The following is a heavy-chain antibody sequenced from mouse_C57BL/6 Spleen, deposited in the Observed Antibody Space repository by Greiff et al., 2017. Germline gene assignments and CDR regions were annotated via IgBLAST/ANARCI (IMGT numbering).Heavy chain of an antibody. Sequence: EVMLVESGGGLVKPGGSLKLSCAASGFTFSSYAMSWVRQTPEKRLEWVATISDGGSYTYYPDNVKGRFTISRDNAKNNLYLQMSHLKSEDTAMYYCAREDSYSNLSWFAYWGQGTLVTVSA. J-gene: IGHJ3*01. D-gene: IGHD2-5*01. CDR3: AREDSYSNLSWFAY. CDR2: ISDGGSYT. V-gene: IGHV5-4*01. CDR1: GFTFSSYA.